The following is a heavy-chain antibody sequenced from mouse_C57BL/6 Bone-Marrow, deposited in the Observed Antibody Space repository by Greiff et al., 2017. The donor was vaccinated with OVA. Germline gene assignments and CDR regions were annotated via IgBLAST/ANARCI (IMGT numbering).Heavy chain of an antibody. D-gene: IGHD1-1*01. CDR3: ARSGDSSYVDY. CDR2: INPYNGGT. CDR1: GYTFTDYY. Sequence: EVQLQQSGPVLVKPGASVKMSCKASGYTFTDYYMNWVKQSHGKSLEWIGVINPYNGGTSYNQKFKGKATLTVDKSSSTAYMELNSLTSEDSAVYYCARSGDSSYVDYWGQGTTLTVSS. J-gene: IGHJ2*01. V-gene: IGHV1-19*01.